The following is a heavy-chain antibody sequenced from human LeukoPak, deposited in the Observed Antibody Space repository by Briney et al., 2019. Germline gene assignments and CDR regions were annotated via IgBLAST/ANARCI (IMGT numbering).Heavy chain of an antibody. D-gene: IGHD3-22*01. J-gene: IGHJ4*02. CDR3: AKFVYYYDTSGYSH. CDR2: ISESGTST. CDR1: GLSFSSYA. V-gene: IGHV3-23*01. Sequence: GGSLRLSCVASGLSFSSYAMSWVRQAPGKGLEWVSAISESGTSTYYADSVKGRFTISRDNSKNTLYLQMNSLRAEDTAVYYCAKFVYYYDTSGYSHWGQGSLVTVSS.